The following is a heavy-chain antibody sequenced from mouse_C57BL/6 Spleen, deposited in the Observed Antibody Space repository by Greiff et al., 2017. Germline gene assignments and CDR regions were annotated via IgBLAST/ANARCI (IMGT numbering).Heavy chain of an antibody. D-gene: IGHD2-5*01. V-gene: IGHV5-4*01. CDR1: GFTFSSYA. CDR3: ARTYSNYCDY. Sequence: QVESGGGLVKPGGSLKLSCAASGFTFSSYAMSWVRQPPAKRLEWVATISDGGSYTYYPDNVKGRFTLSRDNAKNNLYLQMSHLKSEDTAMYYCARTYSNYCDYWGQGTTLTVSS. J-gene: IGHJ2*01. CDR2: ISDGGSYT.